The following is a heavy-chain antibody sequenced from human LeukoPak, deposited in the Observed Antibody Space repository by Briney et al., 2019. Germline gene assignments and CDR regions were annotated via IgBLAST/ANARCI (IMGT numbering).Heavy chain of an antibody. V-gene: IGHV1-69*01. CDR2: IIPIFGTA. CDR3: ARGGSIGVLRYFDWLFGCDY. Sequence: RASVKVSCKASGGTFSSYAISWVRQAPGQGLEWMGGIIPIFGTANYAQKFQGRVTITADESTSTAYMELSSLRSEDTAVYYCARGGSIGVLRYFDWLFGCDYWGQGTLVTVSS. D-gene: IGHD3-9*01. J-gene: IGHJ4*02. CDR1: GGTFSSYA.